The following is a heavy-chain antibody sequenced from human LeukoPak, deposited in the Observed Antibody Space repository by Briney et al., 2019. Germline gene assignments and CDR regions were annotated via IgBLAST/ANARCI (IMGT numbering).Heavy chain of an antibody. Sequence: ASVKVSCKASGYTFTNYDISLVRQAPGQGLEWMGWISAYNGNTNYAQKLQGRVTMTTDRSTSTTYMELRSLRSDDTAVYYCARAQQLVHWFDPWGQGTLVTVSS. D-gene: IGHD6-13*01. J-gene: IGHJ5*02. CDR3: ARAQQLVHWFDP. CDR1: GYTFTNYD. CDR2: ISAYNGNT. V-gene: IGHV1-18*01.